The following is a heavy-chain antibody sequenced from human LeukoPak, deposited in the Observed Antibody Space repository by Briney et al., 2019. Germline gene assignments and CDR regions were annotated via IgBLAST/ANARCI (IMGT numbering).Heavy chain of an antibody. CDR2: TSASGGST. CDR3: ASYLLWFGELHGMDV. Sequence: GGSLRLSCAASGFTFSNYGMNWVRQAPGTGLEWVSGTSASGGSTYYADSVKGRFTISRDNSKNTLYLQMNSLRAEDTAVYYCASYLLWFGELHGMDVWGQGTTVTVSS. CDR1: GFTFSNYG. D-gene: IGHD3-10*01. J-gene: IGHJ6*02. V-gene: IGHV3-23*01.